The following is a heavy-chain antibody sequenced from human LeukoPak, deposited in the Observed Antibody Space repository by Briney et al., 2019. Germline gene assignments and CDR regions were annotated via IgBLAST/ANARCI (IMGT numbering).Heavy chain of an antibody. J-gene: IGHJ2*01. CDR3: ARDYLRTTVTAPWYFDP. CDR2: IKKDGSEK. CDR1: GFTFSSYW. V-gene: IGHV3-7*01. Sequence: GGSLRLSCAASGFTFSSYWMSWVRQAPGKGLEWVANIKKDGSEKYYVDSVKGRFTISRDNAKNSLYLQMNSLRAEDTAVYYCARDYLRTTVTAPWYFDPWGRGTLVTVSS. D-gene: IGHD4-17*01.